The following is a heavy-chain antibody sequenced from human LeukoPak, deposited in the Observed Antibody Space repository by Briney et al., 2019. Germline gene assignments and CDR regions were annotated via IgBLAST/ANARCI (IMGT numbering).Heavy chain of an antibody. CDR1: GGSFSGYY. J-gene: IGHJ2*01. CDR2: INHSGST. CDR3: ARALFRYDSSSRSLHWYFDL. Sequence: PSETLSLTCAVYGGSFSGYYWSWIRQPPGKGLEWIGEINHSGSTNYNPSLKSRVTISVDTSKNQFSLKLSSVTAADTAVYYCARALFRYDSSSRSLHWYFDLWGRGTLVTVSS. V-gene: IGHV4-34*01. D-gene: IGHD3-22*01.